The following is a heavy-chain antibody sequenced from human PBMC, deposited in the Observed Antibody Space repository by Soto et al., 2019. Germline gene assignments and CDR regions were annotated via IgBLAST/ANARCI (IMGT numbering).Heavy chain of an antibody. CDR2: INADYGNT. CDR1: GYTFYSHS. J-gene: IGHJ6*02. V-gene: IGHV1-18*01. CDR3: ARCIQGDYYYGMDV. D-gene: IGHD5-18*01. Sequence: QAQLVQSGAEVRKPGASVKVSCKASGYTFYSHSISWVRQAPGQGLEWMGRINADYGNTQYAQKFRGRVTMNTDTSTPTVYMELTNLRSDDTAVYYCARCIQGDYYYGMDVWGQGTTVTVSS.